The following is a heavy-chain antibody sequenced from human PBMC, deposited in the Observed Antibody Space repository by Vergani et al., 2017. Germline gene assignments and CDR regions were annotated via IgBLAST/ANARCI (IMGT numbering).Heavy chain of an antibody. Sequence: EVQLLESGGGLVQPGGSLRLSCAASGFTFSSYAMSWVRQAPGKGLEWVSAISGSGGSTYYADSVKGRFTISRDKSKNTLYLQMNSLRAEDTAVYYCAKDGTYYGSGSFGYFDLWGRGTLVTVSS. CDR1: GFTFSSYA. V-gene: IGHV3-23*01. CDR2: ISGSGGST. D-gene: IGHD3-10*01. J-gene: IGHJ2*01. CDR3: AKDGTYYGSGSFGYFDL.